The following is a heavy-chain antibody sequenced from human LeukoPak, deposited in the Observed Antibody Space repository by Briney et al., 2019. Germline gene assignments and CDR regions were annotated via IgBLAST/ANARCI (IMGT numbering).Heavy chain of an antibody. V-gene: IGHV1-46*01. D-gene: IGHD6-13*01. Sequence: ASVKVSCKASGYTFTSYYMHWVRQAPGQGLEWMGIINPSGGSTSYAQKFQGRVTMTRDTSTSTVYMELSSLRSEDTAVYYCAREGGLAAAGTRSGVKAFDYWGQGTLVTVSS. CDR3: AREGGLAAAGTRSGVKAFDY. J-gene: IGHJ4*02. CDR1: GYTFTSYY. CDR2: INPSGGST.